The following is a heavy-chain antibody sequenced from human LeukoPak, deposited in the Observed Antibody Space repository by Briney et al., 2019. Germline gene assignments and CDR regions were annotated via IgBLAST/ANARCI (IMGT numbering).Heavy chain of an antibody. J-gene: IGHJ6*02. Sequence: PSETLSLTCTVSGGSISTYYWSWIRQPPGKGLEWIGYIHYSGSTNYTPSLKSRVTISLDTSKNQFSLKLSSVTAADTAVYYCARPRISGSAGVGMDVWGQGTTVTVSS. CDR3: ARPRISGSAGVGMDV. D-gene: IGHD1-20*01. CDR1: GGSISTYY. V-gene: IGHV4-59*08. CDR2: IHYSGST.